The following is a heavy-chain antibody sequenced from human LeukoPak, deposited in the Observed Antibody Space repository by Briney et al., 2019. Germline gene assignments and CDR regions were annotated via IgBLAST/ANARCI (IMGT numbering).Heavy chain of an antibody. D-gene: IGHD2-2*01. J-gene: IGHJ3*02. V-gene: IGHV1-2*04. CDR1: GYTFTGYY. Sequence: GASVKVSCKASGYTFTGYYMHWVRQAPGQGLEWMGWINPNSGGTNYAQKFQGWVTMTRDTSISTAYMELSSLRAEDTAVYYCAKGGYCSSTSCIVPIAFDIWGQGTMVTVSS. CDR2: INPNSGGT. CDR3: AKGGYCSSTSCIVPIAFDI.